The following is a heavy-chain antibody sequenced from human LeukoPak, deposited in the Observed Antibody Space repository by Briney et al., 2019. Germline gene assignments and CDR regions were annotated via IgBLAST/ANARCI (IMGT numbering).Heavy chain of an antibody. J-gene: IGHJ5*02. CDR1: GFTFSSYG. D-gene: IGHD6-19*01. Sequence: GGSLRLSCAASGFTFSSYGMHWVRQAPGKGLEWVAVISYDGSNKYYADSVKGRFTISRDNSKNTPYLQMNSLRAEDTAVYYCAKGGIAVAGPIGKFDPWGQGTLVTVSS. CDR2: ISYDGSNK. V-gene: IGHV3-30*18. CDR3: AKGGIAVAGPIGKFDP.